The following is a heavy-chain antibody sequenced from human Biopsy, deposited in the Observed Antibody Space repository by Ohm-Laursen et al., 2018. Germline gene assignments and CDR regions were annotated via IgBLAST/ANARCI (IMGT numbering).Heavy chain of an antibody. J-gene: IGHJ4*02. V-gene: IGHV3-23*01. Sequence: SLRLSCSASGFTFNVYSIVWVRQAPGKGLEWVSAIGGSGGTTYYAGSVKGRFTISRDNSKNTLFLQMNNLRPEDTAAYFCVKDRRQYNYGYFLDGFDYWGLGTRVTVSS. CDR1: GFTFNVYS. CDR3: VKDRRQYNYGYFLDGFDY. CDR2: IGGSGGTT. D-gene: IGHD5-18*01.